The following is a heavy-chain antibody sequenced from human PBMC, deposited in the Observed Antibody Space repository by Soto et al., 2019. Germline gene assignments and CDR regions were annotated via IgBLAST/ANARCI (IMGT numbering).Heavy chain of an antibody. CDR3: ARDTMAGNSNERGANY. J-gene: IGHJ4*02. D-gene: IGHD6-19*01. V-gene: IGHV3-33*01. CDR2: IWYDGSNE. CDR1: GFTFSTFG. Sequence: GGSLRLSCAASGFTFSTFGLHWVRQVPGKGLEWVAVIWYDGSNEYYADSVKGRFTISRDNSRNTLYLQMNSLRTEDTAVYYCARDTMAGNSNERGANYWGQGTLVTVSS.